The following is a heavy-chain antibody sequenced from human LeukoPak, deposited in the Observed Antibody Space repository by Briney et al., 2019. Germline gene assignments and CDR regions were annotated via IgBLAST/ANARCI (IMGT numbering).Heavy chain of an antibody. CDR3: ARGLVQQLRHDYYYYMDV. D-gene: IGHD6-13*01. CDR2: INHSGST. J-gene: IGHJ6*03. Sequence: PSETLSLSCAVYGGSFSGYYWSWIRQPPGKGLEWIGEINHSGSTNYNPSLKSRVTISVDTSKNQFSLKLSSVTAADTAVYYCARGLVQQLRHDYYYYMDVWGKGTTVTVSS. CDR1: GGSFSGYY. V-gene: IGHV4-34*01.